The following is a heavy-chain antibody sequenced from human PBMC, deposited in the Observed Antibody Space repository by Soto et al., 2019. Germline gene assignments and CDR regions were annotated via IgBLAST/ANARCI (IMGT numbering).Heavy chain of an antibody. J-gene: IGHJ6*02. CDR3: AKVRYSSPMGYYYGMDV. CDR1: RVAFSKFI. D-gene: IGHD6-19*01. V-gene: IGHV1-69*01. CDR2: IIPIFGTA. Sequence: QAQLEQSGGEVKKPGSSVKVSCKASRVAFSKFIVTWVRQAPGLGLEWVGGIIPIFGTANYAQKVQGRVTITADESMSTYYMEVNNLRTEDTAVYYCAKVRYSSPMGYYYGMDVWGQGTTVTVSS.